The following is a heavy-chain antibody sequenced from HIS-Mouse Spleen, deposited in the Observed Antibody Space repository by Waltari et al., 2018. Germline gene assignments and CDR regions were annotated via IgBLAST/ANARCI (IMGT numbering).Heavy chain of an antibody. J-gene: IGHJ6*02. CDR1: GFTVSSNY. CDR2: IYGGGSK. V-gene: IGHV3-53*01. Sequence: EVQLVESGGGLIQPGGSLRLSCAASGFTVSSNYMSWVRQAPGKGLEWVSVIYGGGSKYYADSVKGRFTISRENSKNTLYLKMNSLRAEDTAVYYCARDTVIAARSYGMDVWGQGTTVTVSS. D-gene: IGHD6-6*01. CDR3: ARDTVIAARSYGMDV.